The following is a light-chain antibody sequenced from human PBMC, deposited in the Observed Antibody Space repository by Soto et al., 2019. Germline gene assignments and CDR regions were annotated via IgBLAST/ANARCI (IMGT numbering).Light chain of an antibody. J-gene: IGLJ3*02. CDR2: EVS. CDR3: SSYTSSSTRV. CDR1: SSDVGGYNY. Sequence: QSALTQPASVSGSPGQSITISCTGTSSDVGGYNYVSWYQQHPGKAPKLMIYEVSNRPSGVSNRFSGSKSGNTASPTISGLKTEDEADYYCSSYTSSSTRVFGGGTKLTVL. V-gene: IGLV2-14*01.